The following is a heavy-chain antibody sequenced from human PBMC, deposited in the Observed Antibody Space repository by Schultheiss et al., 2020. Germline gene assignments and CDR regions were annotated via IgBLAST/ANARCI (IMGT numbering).Heavy chain of an antibody. CDR1: GGSISSSSYY. D-gene: IGHD5-12*01. CDR3: AREGYSGYETGK. CDR2: IYYSGST. Sequence: SATLSLTCTVSGGSISSSSYYWGWIRQPPGKGLEWIGYIYYSGSTYYNPSLKSRVTISVDTSKNQFSLKLSSVTAADTAVYYCAREGYSGYETGKWGQGTLVTVAS. J-gene: IGHJ4*02. V-gene: IGHV4-31*03.